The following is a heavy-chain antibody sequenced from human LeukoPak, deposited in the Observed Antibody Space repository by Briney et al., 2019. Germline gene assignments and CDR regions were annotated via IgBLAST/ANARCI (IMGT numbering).Heavy chain of an antibody. D-gene: IGHD3-16*01. J-gene: IGHJ5*02. CDR1: GGSISSSSYY. CDR2: IYYSGST. V-gene: IGHV4-39*01. CDR3: ASDNYVSKTPFDP. Sequence: SETLSLTCTVSGGSISSSSYYWGWIRQPPGKGLEWIGSIYYSGSTYYNPSLKSRVTISVDTSKNQFSLKLSSATAADTAVYYCASDNYVSKTPFDPWGQGTLVTVSS.